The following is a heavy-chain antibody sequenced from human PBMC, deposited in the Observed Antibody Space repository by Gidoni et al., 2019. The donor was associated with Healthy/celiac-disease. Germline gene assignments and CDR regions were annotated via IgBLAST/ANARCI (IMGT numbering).Heavy chain of an antibody. J-gene: IGHJ3*02. CDR3: AHSDTAINTFDI. CDR1: GFSVSSSAVI. CDR2: IYWDDDK. D-gene: IGHD5-18*01. V-gene: IGHV2-5*02. Sequence: QITLKESGPTLVKPTQTLTLTCTFSGFSVSSSAVIVGWIRQPPGKALEWLALIYWDDDKRYSPSLKSRLTITKDTSKNQLVFTMTNMDPVDTATYYCAHSDTAINTFDIWGQGTMVTVSS.